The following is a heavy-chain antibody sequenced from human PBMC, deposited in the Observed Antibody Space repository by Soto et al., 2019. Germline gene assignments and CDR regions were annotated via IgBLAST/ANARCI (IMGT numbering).Heavy chain of an antibody. V-gene: IGHV2-5*02. CDR1: GFSLSTNGLD. CDR3: AHRRPYSNSPEYFFDY. CDR2: LYWDDDK. J-gene: IGHJ4*02. D-gene: IGHD6-6*01. Sequence: QITLKESGPTLVKPTQTLTLTCTFSGFSLSTNGLDVAWIRQPPGKALEWLALLYWDDDKRYSPSLKSRLAITKGTSKHQVVLTMTNMAPLDTATYYCAHRRPYSNSPEYFFDYWGQGTLVTVSS.